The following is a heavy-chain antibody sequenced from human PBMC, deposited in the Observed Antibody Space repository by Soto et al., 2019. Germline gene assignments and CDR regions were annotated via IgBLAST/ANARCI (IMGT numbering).Heavy chain of an antibody. CDR2: IYYSGST. V-gene: IGHV4-31*03. J-gene: IGHJ4*02. D-gene: IGHD6-19*01. CDR1: GGSISSGGYY. CDR3: AGGSAVARRDY. Sequence: QVQLQESGPGLVKHSQTLSLTCTVSGGSISSGGYYWSWIRQHPGKGLEWIGYIYYSGSTYYNPTLKSRVTISVDTSKNQFSLKLSSVTAADTAVYYCAGGSAVARRDYWGQGTLVTVSS.